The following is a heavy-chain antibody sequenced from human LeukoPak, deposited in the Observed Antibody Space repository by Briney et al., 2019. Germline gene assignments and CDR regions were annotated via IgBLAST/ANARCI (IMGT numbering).Heavy chain of an antibody. J-gene: IGHJ4*02. V-gene: IGHV4-34*01. Sequence: PSETLSLTCAVYGGSFSGYYLSWIRQPPGKGLEWIGEINHSGSTNYNPSLKSRVTISVDTSKNQFSLKLSSVTAADTAVYYCARVPLTTGAVSYWGQGTLVSFSS. CDR2: INHSGST. D-gene: IGHD7-27*01. CDR1: GGSFSGYY. CDR3: ARVPLTTGAVSY.